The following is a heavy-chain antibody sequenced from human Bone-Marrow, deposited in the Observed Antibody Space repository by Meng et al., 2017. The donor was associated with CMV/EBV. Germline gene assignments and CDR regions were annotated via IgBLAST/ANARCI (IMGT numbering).Heavy chain of an antibody. CDR3: ARGTYCSSTSCYVYYYGMDV. CDR1: GYTFTSYG. J-gene: IGHJ6*02. D-gene: IGHD2-2*01. CDR2: ISAYNGNT. Sequence: ASVKVSCKASGYTFTSYGISWVRQAPGQGLEWMGWISAYNGNTNYAQKLQGRVTMTTDTSTSTAYMELRSLRSDDTAVYYCARGTYCSSTSCYVYYYGMDVWGQGTTVTVSS. V-gene: IGHV1-18*01.